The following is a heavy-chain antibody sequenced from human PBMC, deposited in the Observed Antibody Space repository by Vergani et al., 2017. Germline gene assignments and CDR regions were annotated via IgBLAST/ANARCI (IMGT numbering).Heavy chain of an antibody. V-gene: IGHV4-4*02. CDR2: IYHSGST. CDR1: GGSISNNNW. Sequence: QVQLQESGPGLVKPSGTLSLTCAVSGGSISNNNWWTWVRQPPGKGLEWIGEIYHSGSTNYNPSLTSRVTISVANSKNQFSLKLTSVTAADTAVYYCARGGTGDLDYWGQGTLVIVSS. D-gene: IGHD7-27*01. CDR3: ARGGTGDLDY. J-gene: IGHJ4*02.